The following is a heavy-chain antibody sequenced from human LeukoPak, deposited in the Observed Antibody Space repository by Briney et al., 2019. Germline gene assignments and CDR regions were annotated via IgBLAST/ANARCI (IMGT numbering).Heavy chain of an antibody. V-gene: IGHV5-51*01. CDR1: GYSFTSYW. Sequence: GESLKISCKVSGYSFTSYWIGWVRQMPGKGLEWMGIIYPGDSDTRYSPSFQGQVTISADKSISTAYLQWSSLKASDTAMYYCARHGYGEEYYGSGSYYFPDYWGQGTLVTVSS. D-gene: IGHD3-10*01. CDR3: ARHGYGEEYYGSGSYYFPDY. CDR2: IYPGDSDT. J-gene: IGHJ4*02.